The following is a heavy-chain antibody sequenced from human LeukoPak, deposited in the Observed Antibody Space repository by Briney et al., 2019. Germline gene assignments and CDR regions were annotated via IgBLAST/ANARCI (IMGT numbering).Heavy chain of an antibody. CDR3: AKDDLKLVVAPWEGYFDL. J-gene: IGHJ2*01. V-gene: IGHV3-30*18. Sequence: GGSLRLSCAASGFTFSSYGMHWVRQAPGKGLEWVAVISYDGSNKYYADSVKGRFTISRDNSKNTLYLQMNSLRAEDTAVYYCAKDDLKLVVAPWEGYFDLWGRGTLVTVSS. CDR1: GFTFSSYG. CDR2: ISYDGSNK. D-gene: IGHD2-15*01.